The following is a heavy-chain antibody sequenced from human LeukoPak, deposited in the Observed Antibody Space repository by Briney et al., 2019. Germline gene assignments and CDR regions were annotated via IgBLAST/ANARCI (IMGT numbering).Heavy chain of an antibody. Sequence: PGGSLRLSCAASGFSVSSDFMSWVRQAPGKGLEWVSVINSGGTAFYADSVKGRFTISRDTSKNTLSLQMNSLRDEDTAMYYCVTSRGTYWGQGTLVTVSS. J-gene: IGHJ4*02. CDR2: INSGGTA. CDR1: GFSVSSDF. D-gene: IGHD3-16*01. V-gene: IGHV3-53*01. CDR3: VTSRGTY.